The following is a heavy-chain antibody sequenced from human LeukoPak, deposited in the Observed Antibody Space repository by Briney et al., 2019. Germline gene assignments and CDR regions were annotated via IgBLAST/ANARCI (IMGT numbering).Heavy chain of an antibody. D-gene: IGHD5-18*01. V-gene: IGHV3-21*01. J-gene: IGHJ4*02. CDR2: ISSSSYI. Sequence: GGSLRLSYAASGFTFSSYSMNWVRQAPGKGLEWVSSISSSSYIYYADSVKGRFTISRDNAKNSLYLQMNSLRAEDTAVYYCARDLVERGYSYGRCDYWGQGTLVTVSS. CDR1: GFTFSSYS. CDR3: ARDLVERGYSYGRCDY.